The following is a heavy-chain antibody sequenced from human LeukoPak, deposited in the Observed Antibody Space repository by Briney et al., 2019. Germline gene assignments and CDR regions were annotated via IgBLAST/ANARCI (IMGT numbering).Heavy chain of an antibody. CDR2: IRQDESER. CDR3: ARLSAYYYGSYFYYYMDV. CDR1: GFSFSSYW. V-gene: IGHV3-7*01. J-gene: IGHJ6*03. D-gene: IGHD3-10*01. Sequence: GGSLRLSCEGSGFSFSSYWMTWVRQLPEKGPEWVANIRQDESERYFADSVKGRFTISRDNAKKSVYLHMSSLRAEDTALYYCARLSAYYYGSYFYYYMDVWGKGTTVTVSS.